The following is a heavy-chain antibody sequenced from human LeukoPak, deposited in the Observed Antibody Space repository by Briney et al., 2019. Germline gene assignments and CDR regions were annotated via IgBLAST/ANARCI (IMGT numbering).Heavy chain of an antibody. CDR1: RFTFSSYS. J-gene: IGHJ4*02. Sequence: GGSLRLSCAASRFTFSSYSMIWVRQAPGKGLEWVSYISSSSGTIYYADSVKGRFTISRDNAKNSLYLQREPRRRRYTAVYYCATDVRWLRFVFDYWGQGTLVTVSS. CDR3: ATDVRWLRFVFDY. D-gene: IGHD5-12*01. CDR2: ISSSSGTI. V-gene: IGHV3-48*02.